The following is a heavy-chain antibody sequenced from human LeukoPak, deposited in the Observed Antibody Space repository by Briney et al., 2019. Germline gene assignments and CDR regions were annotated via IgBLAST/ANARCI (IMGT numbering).Heavy chain of an antibody. CDR1: GFTFSSYS. J-gene: IGHJ6*03. CDR2: ISSSSSTI. V-gene: IGHV3-48*01. Sequence: PGGSLRLSCAASGFTFSSYSMNWVRQAPGKGLEWVSYISSSSSTIYYADSVKGRFTISRDNAKNSLYLQMNSLRAEDTAVYYCARANSGWSAGYYYYMDVWGKGTTVTISS. CDR3: ARANSGWSAGYYYYMDV. D-gene: IGHD6-19*01.